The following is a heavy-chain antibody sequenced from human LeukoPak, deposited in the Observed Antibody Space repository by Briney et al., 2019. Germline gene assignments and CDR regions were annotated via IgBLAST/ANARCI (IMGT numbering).Heavy chain of an antibody. D-gene: IGHD3-22*01. CDR2: IYYSGST. CDR3: ARQERGYDGSGHRAFDI. V-gene: IGHV4-39*01. J-gene: IGHJ3*02. Sequence: SETLSLTCAVPSGSISSSSYYWGWIRQPPGKGLERIGSIYYSGSTYYNPSLKSRVTLSVDTSKNQFSLKLRSVTAADTAVYYCARQERGYDGSGHRAFDIWGQGTMVTISS. CDR1: SGSISSSSYY.